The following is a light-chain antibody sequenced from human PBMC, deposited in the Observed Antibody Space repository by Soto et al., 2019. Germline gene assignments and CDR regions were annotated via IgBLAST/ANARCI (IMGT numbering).Light chain of an antibody. V-gene: IGKV1-5*03. CDR1: QSISNW. Sequence: DIQMTQSPATLSASVGDSDTITCRASQSISNWLAWYQLKPGKAPKLLIHEASNLQSGVPSTFSGSGSGTDFTLTITSLQPEDFATYYCQQYKSYWTFGQGTKVDIK. CDR2: EAS. J-gene: IGKJ1*01. CDR3: QQYKSYWT.